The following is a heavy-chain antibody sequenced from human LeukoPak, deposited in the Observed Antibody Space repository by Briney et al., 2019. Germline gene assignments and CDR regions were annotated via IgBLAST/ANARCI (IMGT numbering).Heavy chain of an antibody. J-gene: IGHJ5*02. CDR2: IRYDGGNK. Sequence: GGSLRLSCAVSGFTFSSFGMHWVRQAPGKGLEWVAFIRYDGGNKYYADSVKGRFTISRDNSKNTLYLQMNSLRTEDTAVYYCATDLWRAYTGYPPGTWGQGTLVTVSS. CDR3: ATDLWRAYTGYPPGT. CDR1: GFTFSSFG. D-gene: IGHD5-12*01. V-gene: IGHV3-30*02.